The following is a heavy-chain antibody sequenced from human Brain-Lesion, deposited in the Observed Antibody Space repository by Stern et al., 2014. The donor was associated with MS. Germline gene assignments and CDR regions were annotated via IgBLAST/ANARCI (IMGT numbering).Heavy chain of an antibody. V-gene: IGHV4-61*02. CDR2: IFNSGST. D-gene: IGHD2-2*01. CDR3: ARGRVVPGFQYYATDV. J-gene: IGHJ6*02. Sequence: VQLVESGPGLVKPSQTLSLSCTVSGGSISSGGYYWSWIRQPAGKGLEWIGRIFNSGSTRSNPSLKSRVPISIDTSKNQFSLRLNSMTAADTAVYYCARGRVVPGFQYYATDVWGQGTTVIVSS. CDR1: GGSISSGGYY.